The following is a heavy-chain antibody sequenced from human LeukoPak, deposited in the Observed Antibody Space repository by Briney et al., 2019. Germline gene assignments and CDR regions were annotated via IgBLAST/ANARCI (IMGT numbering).Heavy chain of an antibody. D-gene: IGHD3-10*01. CDR2: IYSGGST. V-gene: IGHV3-66*01. Sequence: PGGSLRLSCAASGFTVSSNYMSWVRQAPGKGLEWVSVIYSGGSTYYADSVKGRFTISRDNSKNTLYLQMNSLRAEDTAVYYCARGTDFLLVRGVIEPLWGQGTLVTVSS. J-gene: IGHJ4*02. CDR3: ARGTDFLLVRGVIEPL. CDR1: GFTVSSNY.